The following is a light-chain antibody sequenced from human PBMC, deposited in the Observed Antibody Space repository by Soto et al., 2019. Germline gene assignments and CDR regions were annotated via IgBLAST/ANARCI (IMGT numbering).Light chain of an antibody. CDR2: ENN. Sequence: QSVLTQPPSVSAAPGQRVTISCTGSSSNIGAGYEAHWYQQVPGTAPKLLIYENNNRPSGVPDRFSGSKSGTSASLPITGVQEEDEAEYYCQSYDSSLSGYVFGTGTKLTVL. CDR3: QSYDSSLSGYV. J-gene: IGLJ1*01. V-gene: IGLV1-40*01. CDR1: SSNIGAGYE.